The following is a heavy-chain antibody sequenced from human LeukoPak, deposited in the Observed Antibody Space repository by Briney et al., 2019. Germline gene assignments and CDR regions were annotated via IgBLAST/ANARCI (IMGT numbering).Heavy chain of an antibody. CDR2: IYSDGSRT. V-gene: IGHV3-74*01. CDR1: GFTFSSYW. Sequence: GGSLRLSCAASGFTFSSYWMHWVRQGPGKGLVWVSRIYSDGSRTTYADSVKGRFTISGDNAKNTLYLQMNRLRAEDTAVYYCARSGRGGAFDIWGQGTMVTVSS. J-gene: IGHJ3*02. D-gene: IGHD1-26*01. CDR3: ARSGRGGAFDI.